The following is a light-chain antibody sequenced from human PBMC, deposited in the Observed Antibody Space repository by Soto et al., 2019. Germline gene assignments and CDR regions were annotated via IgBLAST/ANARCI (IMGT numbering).Light chain of an antibody. Sequence: DIQMTQSPSTLSASVGDRVTITCRASQSISSWLAWYQQKPGKAPKLLIYKASSLESGVPSRFSGSGSGTSFTLTISSLQPYDFAAYYCQQYNSYSQTFGQGTKVEIK. CDR1: QSISSW. J-gene: IGKJ1*01. CDR3: QQYNSYSQT. V-gene: IGKV1-5*03. CDR2: KAS.